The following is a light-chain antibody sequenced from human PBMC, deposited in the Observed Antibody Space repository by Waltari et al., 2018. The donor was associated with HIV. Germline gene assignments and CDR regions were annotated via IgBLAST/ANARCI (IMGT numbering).Light chain of an antibody. CDR2: DAS. CDR3: QQSFSSPLT. CDR1: QTVTNK. J-gene: IGKJ3*01. V-gene: IGKV1-39*01. Sequence: IQMTQSPSSLSASVGDSVTITCRASQTVTNKVNWYQQKPGKAPKVLIYDASTLQSGVPSRFRGGGSWTDFTLTITSLQLDDFATYFCQQSFSSPLTFGPGTKVDI.